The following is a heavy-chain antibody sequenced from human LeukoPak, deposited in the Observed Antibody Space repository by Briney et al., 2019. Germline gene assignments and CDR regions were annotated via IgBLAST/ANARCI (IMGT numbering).Heavy chain of an antibody. CDR3: ARGSEIVSWFGELSGYYYYGMDV. Sequence: ASVKVSCKASGYTFTGYYMHWVRQAPGQGLEWMGWISAYNGNTNYAQKLQGRVTMTTDTSTSTAYMELRSLRSDDTAVYYCARGSEIVSWFGELSGYYYYGMDVWGQGTTVTVSS. D-gene: IGHD3-10*01. V-gene: IGHV1-18*04. CDR2: ISAYNGNT. J-gene: IGHJ6*02. CDR1: GYTFTGYY.